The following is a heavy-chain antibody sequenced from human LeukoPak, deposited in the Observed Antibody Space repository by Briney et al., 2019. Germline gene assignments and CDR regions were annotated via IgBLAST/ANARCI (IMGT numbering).Heavy chain of an antibody. CDR2: IRSKTDGGTT. Sequence: PGGSLRLSCAASGFTFSNAWMSWVRQAPGKGLEWVGRIRSKTDGGTTDYAAPVKGRFTISRDDSKNTVYLQMNSLETEDTAVYYCTTNDVLLWFGELFCFDYWGQGTLVTVSS. CDR1: GFTFSNAW. D-gene: IGHD3-10*01. CDR3: TTNDVLLWFGELFCFDY. V-gene: IGHV3-15*01. J-gene: IGHJ4*02.